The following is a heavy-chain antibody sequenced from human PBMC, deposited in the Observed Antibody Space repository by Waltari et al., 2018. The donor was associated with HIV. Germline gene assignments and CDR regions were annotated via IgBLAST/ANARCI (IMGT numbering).Heavy chain of an antibody. V-gene: IGHV4-34*01. D-gene: IGHD3-22*01. CDR3: ARGKSYQISYDSNGFNY. CDR2: INHSGRS. CDR1: GGSFSGYY. J-gene: IGHJ4*02. Sequence: QVQLQQWGAGLLKPSETLSLTCAVYGGSFSGYYRSWVRQPPGKGLEWIGEINHSGRSNYNPSLKSRVTISVDTSKNQFSLKLSSVTAADTALYYCARGKSYQISYDSNGFNYWGQGTLVTVSS.